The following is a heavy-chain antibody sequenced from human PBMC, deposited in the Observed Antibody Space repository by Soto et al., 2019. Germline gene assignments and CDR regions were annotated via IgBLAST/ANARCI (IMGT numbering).Heavy chain of an antibody. Sequence: SETLSLTCTVSGGSISSSSYYWGWIRQPPGKGLEWIGSIYYSGSTYYNPSLKSRVTVSVDTSKNQFSLKLSSVTAADTAVSYCARPSSWSNWFDPWGQRTLVTVSS. J-gene: IGHJ5*02. CDR2: IYYSGST. V-gene: IGHV4-39*01. D-gene: IGHD6-13*01. CDR3: ARPSSWSNWFDP. CDR1: GGSISSSSYY.